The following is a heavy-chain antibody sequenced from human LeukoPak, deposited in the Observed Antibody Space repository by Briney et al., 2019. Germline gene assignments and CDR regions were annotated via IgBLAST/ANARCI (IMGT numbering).Heavy chain of an antibody. D-gene: IGHD2-2*02. CDR3: TRAADIVVVPAAINDY. J-gene: IGHJ4*02. Sequence: GGSLRLSCTASGFTFGDYAMSWVRQAPGKGLEWVGFIRSKAYGGTTEYAASVKGGFTISRDDSKSIAYLQMNSLKTEDTAVYYCTRAADIVVVPAAINDYWGQGTLVTVSS. CDR2: IRSKAYGGTT. V-gene: IGHV3-49*04. CDR1: GFTFGDYA.